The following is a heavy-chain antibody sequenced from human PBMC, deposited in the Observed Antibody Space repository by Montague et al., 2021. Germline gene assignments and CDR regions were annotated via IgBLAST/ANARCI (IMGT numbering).Heavy chain of an antibody. J-gene: IGHJ5*02. D-gene: IGHD6-13*01. CDR2: IYYSGNS. Sequence: SETLSLTCTVSGASITSNIYYWSWIRQSPGKGLEWIGSIYYSGNSFYQPSLKSRITMAVATSKNQFSLKLSSVTAADTAIYYCTRVFSSWYVGWFDPWGQGTLVTVSS. CDR3: TRVFSSWYVGWFDP. CDR1: GASITSNIYY. V-gene: IGHV4-39*07.